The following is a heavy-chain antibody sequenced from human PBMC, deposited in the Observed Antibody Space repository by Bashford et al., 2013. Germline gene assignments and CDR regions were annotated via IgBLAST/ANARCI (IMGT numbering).Heavy chain of an antibody. V-gene: IGHV3-7*03. J-gene: IGHJ5*02. CDR3: ARDSIPGSIFSGWFAA. Sequence: VRQAPGKGLEWVANIKHDGTTSYVESVKGRFTISRDDSKNTVYLQLNSLRVDDTAVYYCARDSIPGSIFSGWFAAWGQGTRVTVSS. CDR2: IKHDGTT. D-gene: IGHD3-3*02.